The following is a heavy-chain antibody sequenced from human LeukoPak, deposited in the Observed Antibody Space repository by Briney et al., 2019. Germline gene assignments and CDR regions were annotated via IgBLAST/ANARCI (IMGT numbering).Heavy chain of an antibody. J-gene: IGHJ5*02. CDR2: IYYSGST. V-gene: IGHV4-59*08. Sequence: SETLSLTCTVSGGSINNYYWSWIRQPPGKGLEWIAYIYYSGSTKYNPSLKSRVTISLDRSKNQFSLKLRSVTAADTAVYYCARLQVHCGGDCYTRWFDPWGQGTLVTVSS. CDR3: ARLQVHCGGDCYTRWFDP. CDR1: GGSINNYY. D-gene: IGHD2-21*02.